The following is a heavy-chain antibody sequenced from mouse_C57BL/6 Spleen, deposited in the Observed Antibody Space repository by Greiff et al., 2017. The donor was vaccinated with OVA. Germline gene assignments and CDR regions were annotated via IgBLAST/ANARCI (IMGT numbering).Heavy chain of an antibody. D-gene: IGHD1-1*01. J-gene: IGHJ3*01. Sequence: VKLQQPGAELVMPGASVKLSCKASGYTFTSYWMHWVKQRPGQGLEWIGEIDPSDSYTNYNQKFKGKSTLTVDKSSSTAYMQLSSLTSEDSAVYYCARAGGFYGGFAYWGQGTLVTVSA. V-gene: IGHV1-69*01. CDR3: ARAGGFYGGFAY. CDR2: IDPSDSYT. CDR1: GYTFTSYW.